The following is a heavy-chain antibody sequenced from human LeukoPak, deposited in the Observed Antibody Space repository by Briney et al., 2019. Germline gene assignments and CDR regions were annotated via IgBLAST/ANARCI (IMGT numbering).Heavy chain of an antibody. Sequence: ASVKVFCKASGYTFTSYAMHWVRQAPGQRLEWMGWINAGNGNTKYSQKFQGRVTITRDTSASTAYMELSSLRSEDTAVYYCARDGLRVTTDPYYFDYWGQGTLVTVSS. CDR2: INAGNGNT. J-gene: IGHJ4*02. V-gene: IGHV1-3*01. D-gene: IGHD4-17*01. CDR3: ARDGLRVTTDPYYFDY. CDR1: GYTFTSYA.